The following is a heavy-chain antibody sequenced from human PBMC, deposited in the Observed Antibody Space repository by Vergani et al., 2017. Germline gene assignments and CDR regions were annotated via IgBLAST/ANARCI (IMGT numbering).Heavy chain of an antibody. Sequence: EVPLVQSGAEVKKPGESLKISCKGSGYSFTRYWIGWVRQVPGKGLEWMGIIYPGDSDTRYSPSFQGQVTTSADKSISTAYLQWSSLNASGTAMYYCARPIGPAADDYFDYWDRGPLVTVSS. CDR2: IYPGDSDT. CDR3: ARPIGPAADDYFDY. J-gene: IGHJ4*02. CDR1: GYSFTRYW. D-gene: IGHD6-13*01. V-gene: IGHV5-51*03.